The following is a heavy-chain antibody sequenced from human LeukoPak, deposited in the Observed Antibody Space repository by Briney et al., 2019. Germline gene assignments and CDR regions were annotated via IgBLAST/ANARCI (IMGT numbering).Heavy chain of an antibody. CDR1: GFTFSSYS. CDR2: ISSSSSTI. Sequence: GGSLRLSCAASGFTFSSYSMNWVRQAPGKGLEWVSYISSSSSTIYYADSVKGRFTISRDNAKNSLYLQMNSLRAEDTAVYFCARDTMGATDYWGQGTLVTVSS. V-gene: IGHV3-48*04. CDR3: ARDTMGATDY. J-gene: IGHJ4*02. D-gene: IGHD1-26*01.